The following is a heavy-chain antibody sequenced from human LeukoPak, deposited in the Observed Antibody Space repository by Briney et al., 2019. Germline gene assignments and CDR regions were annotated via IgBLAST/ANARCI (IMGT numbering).Heavy chain of an antibody. CDR3: ARQPGAGWFDP. Sequence: GESLKISCQASGYSFTSSWTGWARQMPGKGLEWMAIINPGDSDTRYSPSFQGQVTISADKSISTVYLQWGSLKASDTAMYYCARQPGAGWFDPWGQGTLVTVSS. D-gene: IGHD3-10*01. CDR2: INPGDSDT. J-gene: IGHJ5*02. CDR1: GYSFTSSW. V-gene: IGHV5-51*01.